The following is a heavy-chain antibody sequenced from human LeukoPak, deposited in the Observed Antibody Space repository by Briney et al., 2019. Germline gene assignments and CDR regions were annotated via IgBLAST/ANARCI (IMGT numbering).Heavy chain of an antibody. CDR1: GYTLTGYC. Sequence: GASVKVSCKASGYTLTGYCMHWVRQAPGQGLEWLGWINTKSGATNYAQNFQGRVTMTRDTSMSTTYMELKRLRSDDTAVYYCARHLSGVTGYTYGRGIDYWGQGTLVTVSS. CDR2: INTKSGAT. CDR3: ARHLSGVTGYTYGRGIDY. V-gene: IGHV1-2*02. D-gene: IGHD5-18*01. J-gene: IGHJ4*02.